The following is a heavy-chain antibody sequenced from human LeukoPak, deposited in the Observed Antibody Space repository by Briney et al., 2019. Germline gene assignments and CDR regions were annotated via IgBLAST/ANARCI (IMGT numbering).Heavy chain of an antibody. D-gene: IGHD6-6*01. CDR2: INPNSGGT. J-gene: IGHJ4*02. V-gene: IGHV1-2*02. Sequence: ASVKVSCKASGYTFTGYHMHWVRQAPGQGLEWMGWINPNSGGTNYAQKFQGRVTMTRDTSITTTYMELSRLRSDDTAVYYCARAVNEFSSSAGDYWGQGTLVTVSS. CDR3: ARAVNEFSSSAGDY. CDR1: GYTFTGYH.